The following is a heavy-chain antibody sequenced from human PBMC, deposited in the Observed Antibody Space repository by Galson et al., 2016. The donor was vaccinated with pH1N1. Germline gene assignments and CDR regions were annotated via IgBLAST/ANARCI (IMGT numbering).Heavy chain of an antibody. CDR3: RGLNDN. J-gene: IGHJ4*02. CDR1: GFTFSNAW. D-gene: IGHD3-16*01. Sequence: SLRLSCAASGFTFSNAWMSWVRQAPGKGLEWVGRIKSKTDGGTTDYAAPVKGRFTLLRDDSKNTLYLQMNSLKIEDTAVYYCRGLNDNWGQGTLVTVSS. CDR2: IKSKTDGGTT. V-gene: IGHV3-15*01.